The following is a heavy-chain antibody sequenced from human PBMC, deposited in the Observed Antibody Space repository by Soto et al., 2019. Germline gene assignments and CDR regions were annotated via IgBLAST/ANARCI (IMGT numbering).Heavy chain of an antibody. V-gene: IGHV4-34*01. J-gene: IGHJ4*02. CDR2: INHSGST. Sequence: SETLSLTCAVYGGSFSGYYWSWIRQPPGKGLEWIGEINHSGSTNYNPSLKSRVTISVDTSKNQFSLKLSSVTAADTAVYCCARRWKRKAQLNLDYWGQGTLVTVSS. CDR3: ARRWKRKAQLNLDY. CDR1: GGSFSGYY. D-gene: IGHD1-1*01.